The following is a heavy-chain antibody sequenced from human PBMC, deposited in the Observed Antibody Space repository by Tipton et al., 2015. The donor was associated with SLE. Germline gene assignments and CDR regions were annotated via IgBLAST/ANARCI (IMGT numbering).Heavy chain of an antibody. CDR3: ARLADYPSMFAPEDRFDI. D-gene: IGHD3-10*02. V-gene: IGHV4-39*07. CDR1: SGSLRSSFYY. CDR2: VHYGGNT. Sequence: GLVKPSETLTLTCSVSSGSLRSSFYYWGWVRQPPGKGLEWIGSVHYGGNTYYNPSLKSRVTISLDTSKNQFSLKLNSVTAADTAVYYCARLADYPSMFAPEDRFDIWGQGTVVTVSS. J-gene: IGHJ3*02.